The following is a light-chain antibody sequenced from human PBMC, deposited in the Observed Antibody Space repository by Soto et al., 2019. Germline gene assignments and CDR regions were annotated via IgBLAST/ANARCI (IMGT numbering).Light chain of an antibody. CDR1: QSIRSSW. CDR3: QQYETFSGT. V-gene: IGKV1-5*03. Sequence: DIQMTQSPCTLSASVGDRVIITCRASQSIRSSWLAWYQQKPGKAPKLLIYKASSLESGVPSRFSGSGSGTKFTLTIASLQPDDFATYYCQQYETFSGTFGPGTKVDIK. CDR2: KAS. J-gene: IGKJ1*01.